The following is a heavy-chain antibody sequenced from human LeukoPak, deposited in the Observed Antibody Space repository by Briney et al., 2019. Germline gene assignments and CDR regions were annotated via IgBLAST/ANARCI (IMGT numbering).Heavy chain of an antibody. CDR1: GYSISSGYY. V-gene: IGHV4-38-2*02. Sequence: SETLSLTCTVSGYSISSGYYWGWIRQPPGKGLEWIGSIYHSGSTYYNPSLKSRVTISVDTSKNQFSLKLSSVTAADTAVYYCASTFLRTDFAPLHAFDIWGQGTMVTVSS. CDR2: IYHSGST. D-gene: IGHD2/OR15-2a*01. CDR3: ASTFLRTDFAPLHAFDI. J-gene: IGHJ3*02.